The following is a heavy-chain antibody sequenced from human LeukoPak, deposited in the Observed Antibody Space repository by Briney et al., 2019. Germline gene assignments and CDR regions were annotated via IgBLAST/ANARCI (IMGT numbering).Heavy chain of an antibody. V-gene: IGHV4-34*01. D-gene: IGHD3-22*01. CDR3: ARERYYYDSSGYHRYYFDY. J-gene: IGHJ4*02. CDR1: GGSFSGYY. CDR2: INHSGST. Sequence: PSETLSLTCAVYGGSFSGYYWSWIRQPPGKGLEWIGEINHSGSTNYNPSLKSRVTISVGTSKNQFSLKLSSVTAADTAVYYCARERYYYDSSGYHRYYFDYWGQGTLVTVSS.